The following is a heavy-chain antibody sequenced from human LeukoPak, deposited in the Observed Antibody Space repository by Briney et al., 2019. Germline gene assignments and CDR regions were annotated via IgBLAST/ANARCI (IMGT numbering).Heavy chain of an antibody. J-gene: IGHJ4*02. V-gene: IGHV3-23*01. Sequence: GGSLRLSCAASGFTFSSSAMSWVRQAPGKGLEWVAAISDTGRLSYCADSVNGRFTISRDNSKNTLYLQMNSLRAEDTAVYYCANLAYYYDSSGPKTSDYWGQGTLVTVSS. CDR1: GFTFSSSA. D-gene: IGHD3-22*01. CDR3: ANLAYYYDSSGPKTSDY. CDR2: ISDTGRLS.